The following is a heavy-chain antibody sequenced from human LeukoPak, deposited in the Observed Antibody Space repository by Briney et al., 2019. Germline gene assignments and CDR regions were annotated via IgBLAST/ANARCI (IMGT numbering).Heavy chain of an antibody. CDR3: AAAGYSGHDYGVDWFDP. CDR2: ISAYNGNT. V-gene: IGHV1-18*01. Sequence: ASVKVSCKASGYTFTSYGISWVRQAPGQGLEWMGWISAYNGNTNYAQKFQERVTITRDMSTSTAYMELSSLRSEDTAVYYCAAAGYSGHDYGVDWFDPWGQGTLVTVSS. CDR1: GYTFTSYG. J-gene: IGHJ5*02. D-gene: IGHD5-12*01.